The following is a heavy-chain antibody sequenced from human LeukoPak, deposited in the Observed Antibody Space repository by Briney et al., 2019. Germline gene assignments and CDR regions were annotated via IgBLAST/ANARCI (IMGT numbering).Heavy chain of an antibody. Sequence: SETLSLTCTVSGGSISSYYWSWIRQPPGKGLEWIGYIYYSGSTNYNPSLKSRVTISVDTSKNQFSLKLSSVTAADTAVYYCARVDCSSTSCYRPYAFDIWGQGTMVTVSS. CDR3: ARVDCSSTSCYRPYAFDI. J-gene: IGHJ3*02. CDR1: GGSISSYY. V-gene: IGHV4-59*01. CDR2: IYYSGST. D-gene: IGHD2-2*01.